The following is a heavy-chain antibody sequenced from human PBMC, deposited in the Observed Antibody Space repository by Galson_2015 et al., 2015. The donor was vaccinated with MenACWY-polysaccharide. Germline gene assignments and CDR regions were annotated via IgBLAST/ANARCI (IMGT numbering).Heavy chain of an antibody. CDR3: ARGGSGNWGPLSDY. D-gene: IGHD7-27*01. V-gene: IGHV1-46*01. J-gene: IGHJ4*02. CDR1: GYTFTSYY. Sequence: SVKVSCKASGYTFTSYYIHWVRQAPGQGLEWMGIINSNAGTTMHAQKFQGRVTMTRDTSTSTVYMELSSLKSEDTAVYYCARGGSGNWGPLSDYWGQGTLVTVSS. CDR2: INSNAGTT.